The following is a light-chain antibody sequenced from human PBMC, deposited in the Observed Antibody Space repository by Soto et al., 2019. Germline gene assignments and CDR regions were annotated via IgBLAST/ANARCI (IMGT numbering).Light chain of an antibody. CDR3: AAWDDSLNCHVV. J-gene: IGLJ2*01. CDR2: GNN. Sequence: QSVLTQPPSASGTPGQRVAISCSGSNSNIGSNHVNWYQQLPGTAPKLLIYGNNQRPSGVPDRFSGSRSGTSASLAISGLQSEDEADYYCAAWDDSLNCHVVFGGGTKVTV. V-gene: IGLV1-44*01. CDR1: NSNIGSNH.